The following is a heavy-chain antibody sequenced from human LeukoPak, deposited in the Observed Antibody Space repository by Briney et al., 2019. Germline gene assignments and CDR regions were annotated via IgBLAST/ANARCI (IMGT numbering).Heavy chain of an antibody. CDR2: ISAYNGNT. D-gene: IGHD3-3*01. CDR1: GYTFTSYG. CDR3: ARGEEVSYYDFWSGYGNFDY. Sequence: ASVKVSCKASGYTFTSYGISRVRQAPGQGLEWMGWISAYNGNTNYAQKLQGRVTMTTDTSTSTAYMELRSLRSDDTAVYYCARGEEVSYYDFWSGYGNFDYWGQGTLVIVSS. V-gene: IGHV1-18*01. J-gene: IGHJ4*02.